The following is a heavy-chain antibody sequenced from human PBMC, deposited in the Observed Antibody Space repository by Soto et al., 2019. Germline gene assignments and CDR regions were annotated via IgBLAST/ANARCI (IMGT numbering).Heavy chain of an antibody. D-gene: IGHD4-17*01. CDR2: IYSGGST. Sequence: GGALRLSCAASGFTVSSNYMSWVRQAPGKGLEGGSVIYSGGSTYYADSVKGRFTITRDNSKTTLYLQMNSLRAEDKAVYYCARGLTTVTPDAFDIWGQGTMVTVSS. CDR1: GFTVSSNY. V-gene: IGHV3-53*01. CDR3: ARGLTTVTPDAFDI. J-gene: IGHJ3*02.